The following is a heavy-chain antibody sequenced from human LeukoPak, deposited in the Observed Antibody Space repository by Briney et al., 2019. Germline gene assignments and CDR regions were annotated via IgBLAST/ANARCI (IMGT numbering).Heavy chain of an antibody. J-gene: IGHJ6*02. Sequence: GRSLRLSCAASGFTFSSYAMHWVRQAPGKGLEWVAVISYDGSNKYYADSVKGRFTISRDNSKNTLYLQMNSLRAEDTAVYYCARDRGSGSYYYYYGMDVWGQGTTLTVSS. CDR3: ARDRGSGSYYYYYGMDV. CDR2: ISYDGSNK. D-gene: IGHD3-10*01. CDR1: GFTFSSYA. V-gene: IGHV3-30-3*01.